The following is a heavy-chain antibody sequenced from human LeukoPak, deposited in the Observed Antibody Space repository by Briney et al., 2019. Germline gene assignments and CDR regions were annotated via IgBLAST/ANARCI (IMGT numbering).Heavy chain of an antibody. J-gene: IGHJ4*02. CDR1: GFIFSSYA. CDR3: ARRLPYSTSWSNFDF. V-gene: IGHV3-23*01. D-gene: IGHD6-13*01. CDR2: ISGSGVNT. Sequence: PGRSLRLSCAASGFIFSSYAMSWVRQAPGKGLEWVSSISGSGVNTYYADSVKGRFTISRDNSKNALFLQTNSLRAEDTAVYYCARRLPYSTSWSNFDFWGQGTLVTVSS.